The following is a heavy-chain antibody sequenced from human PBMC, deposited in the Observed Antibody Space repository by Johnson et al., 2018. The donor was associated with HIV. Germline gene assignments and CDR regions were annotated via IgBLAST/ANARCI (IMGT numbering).Heavy chain of an antibody. CDR2: IRYDGSNK. Sequence: QVQLVESGGGVVQPGRSLRLSCAASGFTFSSYGMHWVRQAPGKGLEWVAFIRYDGSNKYYADSVKGRFTISRDNSKNTLDLQMNSLRAEDTAVYYCASFPTSSGYHDAFDIWGQGTMVTVSS. CDR3: ASFPTSSGYHDAFDI. D-gene: IGHD3-22*01. CDR1: GFTFSSYG. J-gene: IGHJ3*02. V-gene: IGHV3-30*02.